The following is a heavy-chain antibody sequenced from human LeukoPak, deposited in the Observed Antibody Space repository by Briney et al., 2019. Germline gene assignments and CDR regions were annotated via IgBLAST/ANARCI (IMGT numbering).Heavy chain of an antibody. J-gene: IGHJ4*02. CDR1: GFTFSSYG. V-gene: IGHV3-30*18. Sequence: GGSLRLSCAASGFTFSSYGMHWVRQAPGKGLEWVAVTSYDGSNKNYADSVKGRFTISRDNSKNTLYLQMNSLRAEDTAVYYCAKDLEHIVVVTAIDYWGQGTLVTVSS. D-gene: IGHD2-21*02. CDR3: AKDLEHIVVVTAIDY. CDR2: TSYDGSNK.